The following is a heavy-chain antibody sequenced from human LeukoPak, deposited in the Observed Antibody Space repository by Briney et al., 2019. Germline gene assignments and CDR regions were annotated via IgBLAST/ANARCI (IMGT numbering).Heavy chain of an antibody. CDR3: AKDRGTWNDDGFDY. J-gene: IGHJ4*02. Sequence: SETLSLTCAVYGGSFSGYYWSWIRQPPGKGLEWIGEINHSGSTNYNPSLKSRVTMSVDTSKNQFSLKLSSVTAADTAVYYCAKDRGTWNDDGFDYWGQGTLVTVSS. D-gene: IGHD1-1*01. CDR1: GGSFSGYY. CDR2: INHSGST. V-gene: IGHV4-34*01.